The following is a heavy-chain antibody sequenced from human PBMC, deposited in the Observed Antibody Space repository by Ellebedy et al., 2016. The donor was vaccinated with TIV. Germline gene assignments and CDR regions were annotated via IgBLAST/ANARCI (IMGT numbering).Heavy chain of an antibody. CDR3: GRDGVWGGDY. CDR1: GFIVSSYA. CDR2: INNDGSST. V-gene: IGHV3-74*01. D-gene: IGHD2-8*01. J-gene: IGHJ4*02. Sequence: GESLKISXAASGFIVSSYAMSWVRQAPGKGLVLVSRINNDGSSTNYADSVKGRFTISRDNAKNTLYLQMNSLRAEDTAVYYCGRDGVWGGDYWGQGTLVTVSS.